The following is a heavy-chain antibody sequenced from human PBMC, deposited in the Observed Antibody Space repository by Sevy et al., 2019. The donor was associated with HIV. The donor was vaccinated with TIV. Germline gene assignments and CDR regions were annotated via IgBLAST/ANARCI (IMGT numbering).Heavy chain of an antibody. CDR1: GYSISSGYY. CDR2: IYHTETT. V-gene: IGHV4-38-2*01. D-gene: IGHD4-17*01. CDR3: ARVATTSFYYYYYMDV. Sequence: ETLSLTCAVSGYSISSGYYWAWIRQPPGKGLEWIGSIYHTETTYHNPSLKSRVSISIDTSKNQFSLRLNSVTAADTAMYYCARVATTSFYYYYYMDVWGKGTTVTVSS. J-gene: IGHJ6*03.